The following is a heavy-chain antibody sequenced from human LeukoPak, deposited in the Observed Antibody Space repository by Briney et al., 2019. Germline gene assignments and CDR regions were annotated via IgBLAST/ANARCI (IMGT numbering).Heavy chain of an antibody. CDR2: ISGSGGSA. V-gene: IGHV3-23*01. J-gene: IGHJ4*02. D-gene: IGHD2/OR15-2a*01. CDR1: GFTFSNFA. CDR3: RYFLPHFDY. Sequence: PGGSLRLSCAASGFTFSNFAMTWVRQAPGKGLEWVSGISGSGGSANYADSVKGRFTISRDNSKNTLYLQMNSLRVEDTAVYYCRYFLPHFDYWGQGTLVTVSS.